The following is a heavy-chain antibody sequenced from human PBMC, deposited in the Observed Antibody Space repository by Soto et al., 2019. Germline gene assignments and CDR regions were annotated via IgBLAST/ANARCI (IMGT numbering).Heavy chain of an antibody. CDR2: INHSGST. Sequence: SETLSLTCAVYCGSFSGYYWSWIRQPPGKGLEWIGEINHSGSTNYNPSLKSRVTISVDTSKNQFSLKLSSVTAADTAVYYCARGGRDYVWGSYRYTVGWFDPWGQGTLVTVSS. J-gene: IGHJ5*02. CDR3: ARGGRDYVWGSYRYTVGWFDP. CDR1: CGSFSGYY. D-gene: IGHD3-16*02. V-gene: IGHV4-34*01.